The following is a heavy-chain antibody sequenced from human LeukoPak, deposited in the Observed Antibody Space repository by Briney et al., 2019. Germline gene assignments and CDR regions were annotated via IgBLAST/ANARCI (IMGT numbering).Heavy chain of an antibody. J-gene: IGHJ6*02. CDR3: ARTKYSSSSVEDGMDV. Sequence: GASVKVSCKASGYTFTGYYMHWVRQAPGQGLEWMGWINPNSGGTNYAQKFQGRVTMTRHTSISTAYMELSRLRSDDTAVYYCARTKYSSSSVEDGMDVWGQGTTVTVSS. V-gene: IGHV1-2*02. CDR2: INPNSGGT. D-gene: IGHD6-13*01. CDR1: GYTFTGYY.